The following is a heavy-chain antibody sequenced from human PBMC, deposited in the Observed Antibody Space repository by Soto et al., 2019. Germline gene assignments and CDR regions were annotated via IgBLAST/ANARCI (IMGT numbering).Heavy chain of an antibody. J-gene: IGHJ4*02. D-gene: IGHD2-2*01. CDR2: IXXSXXX. Sequence: SETLSLTCAVSGYSISTGFNWAWLRQPPGKGLXWFXXIXXSXXXXXNXXLKSRVTMSSGASKNQSSRELRSVTAAETALYYCARDWGTGFYQLDSWGQGTLLTASS. CDR1: GYSISTGFN. CDR3: ARDWGTGFYQLDS. V-gene: IGHV4-38-2*02.